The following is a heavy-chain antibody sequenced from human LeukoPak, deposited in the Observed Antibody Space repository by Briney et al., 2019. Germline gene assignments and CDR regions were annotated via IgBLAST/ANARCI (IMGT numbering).Heavy chain of an antibody. Sequence: GGSLRLSCAASGFTFSSYAMHWVRQAPGKGLEWVAVISYDGSNKYYADSVKGRFTISRDNSKNTLYLQMNSLRAEDTAAYYCARVSEDYYYYYMDVWGKGTTVTVSS. V-gene: IGHV3-30*01. CDR2: ISYDGSNK. CDR1: GFTFSSYA. J-gene: IGHJ6*03. CDR3: ARVSEDYYYYYMDV.